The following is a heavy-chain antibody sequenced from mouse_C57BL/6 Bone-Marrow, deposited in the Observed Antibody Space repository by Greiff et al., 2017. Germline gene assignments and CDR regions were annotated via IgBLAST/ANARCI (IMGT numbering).Heavy chain of an antibody. J-gene: IGHJ1*03. CDR1: GYTFTSYD. V-gene: IGHV1-85*01. CDR3: ARLEFDGSSGDWYFDV. CDR2: IYPRDGST. Sequence: QVQLKQSGPELVKPGASVKLSCKASGYTFTSYDINWVKQRPGQGLEWIGWIYPRDGSTKYNEKFKGKATLTVDPSSRTAYMKLHSLTSEDSAVYFCARLEFDGSSGDWYFDVGGTGTTVTVSS. D-gene: IGHD1-1*01.